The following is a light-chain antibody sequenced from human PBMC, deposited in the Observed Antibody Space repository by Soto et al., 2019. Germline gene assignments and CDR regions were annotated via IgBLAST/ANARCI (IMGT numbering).Light chain of an antibody. CDR1: QSLLHITGETF. CDR3: MQRTQLPPT. Sequence: DVVMTQTPLSLSVAPGQPAYISCKSIQSLLHITGETFLFWYLQKPGQSPQLLIYEVSTRVSGVPDRFSGSGSGTDFTLEISRVEPDDVGIYDCMQRTQLPPTFGQGTRREIK. V-gene: IGKV2D-29*02. J-gene: IGKJ5*01. CDR2: EVS.